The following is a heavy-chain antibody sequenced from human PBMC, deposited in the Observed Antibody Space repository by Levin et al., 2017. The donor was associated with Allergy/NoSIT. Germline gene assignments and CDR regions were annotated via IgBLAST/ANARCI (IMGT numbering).Heavy chain of an antibody. CDR2: IYDNGYT. V-gene: IGHV4-59*01. CDR1: GASINTYY. D-gene: IGHD2-2*03. J-gene: IGHJ5*02. Sequence: PSETLSLTCTVSGASINTYYWSWIRQPPGKGLEWIGYIYDNGYTTYNPSLTSRVTISIATSKSQFSLKLSSVTAADTAVYYCAKASGYCSTSRCRNSWFDPWGQGTLVTVSS. CDR3: AKASGYCSTSRCRNSWFDP.